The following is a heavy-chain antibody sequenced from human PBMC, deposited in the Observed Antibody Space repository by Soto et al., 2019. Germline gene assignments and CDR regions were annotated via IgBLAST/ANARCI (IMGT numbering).Heavy chain of an antibody. CDR2: INAGNGNT. D-gene: IGHD4-17*01. J-gene: IGHJ4*02. Sequence: ASVKVSCKASGYTFTSYAMHWVRQAPGQRLEWMGWINAGNGNTKYSQKFQGRVTITRDTSASTAYMELGSLRSEDTAVYYCARGLTTVTTIGEVCGQGSLVTVSS. CDR1: GYTFTSYA. V-gene: IGHV1-3*01. CDR3: ARGLTTVTTIGEV.